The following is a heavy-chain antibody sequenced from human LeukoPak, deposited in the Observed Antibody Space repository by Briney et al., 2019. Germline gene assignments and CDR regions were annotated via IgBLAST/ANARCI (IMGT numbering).Heavy chain of an antibody. V-gene: IGHV7-4-1*02. CDR1: RYTFTSYT. CDR3: ARQKTDYYDSSGYYIFDY. J-gene: IGHJ4*02. Sequence: ASVKVSCKASRYTFTSYTMNWVRQAPGQGLEWMGWINTNTGTPTYAQGFTGRFVFSLDTSVSTAYLQISSLKAEDTAVYYCARQKTDYYDSSGYYIFDYWGQGTLVTVSS. CDR2: INTNTGTP. D-gene: IGHD3-22*01.